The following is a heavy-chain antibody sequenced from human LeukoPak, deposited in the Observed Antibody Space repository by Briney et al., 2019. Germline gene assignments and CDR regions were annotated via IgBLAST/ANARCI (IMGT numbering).Heavy chain of an antibody. CDR1: GGSISSYY. D-gene: IGHD3-22*01. Sequence: PSETLSLTCTVSGGSISSYYWSWIRQPPGKGLEWIGYIYYSGSTNYNPSLKSRVTISVDTSKNQFSLKLSSVTAADTAVYYCARDLYYYDGSGPNDYYYYGMDVWGQGTTVTVSS. V-gene: IGHV4-59*01. CDR3: ARDLYYYDGSGPNDYYYYGMDV. J-gene: IGHJ6*02. CDR2: IYYSGST.